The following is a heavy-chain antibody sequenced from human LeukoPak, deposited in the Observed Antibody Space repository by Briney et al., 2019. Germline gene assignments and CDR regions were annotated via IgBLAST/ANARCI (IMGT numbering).Heavy chain of an antibody. CDR1: GGSFSGYY. J-gene: IGHJ4*02. CDR2: INHSGST. Sequence: SETLSLTCAVYGGSFSGYYWSWIRQPPGKGLEWIGEINHSGSTNYNPSLKSRVTISVDTSKNQFSLKLSSVTAADTAVCYCARLPDYYDSSGYYVDDYWGQGTLVTVSS. D-gene: IGHD3-22*01. V-gene: IGHV4-34*01. CDR3: ARLPDYYDSSGYYVDDY.